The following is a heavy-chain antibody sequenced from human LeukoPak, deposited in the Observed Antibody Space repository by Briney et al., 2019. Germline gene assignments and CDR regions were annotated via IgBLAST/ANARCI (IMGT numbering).Heavy chain of an antibody. J-gene: IGHJ4*02. V-gene: IGHV4-31*03. CDR1: GGSISTGDYS. CDR2: IYYSGST. D-gene: IGHD6-13*01. Sequence: SQTLSLTCTVSGGSISTGDYSWNWIRPHPGKGLEWIGHIYYSGSTYYNPSLKSRLTISLDTSKNQFSLKLTSVTAADTAVYYCARKKGYSSSWYENYFDYWGRGTLVTVSS. CDR3: ARKKGYSSSWYENYFDY.